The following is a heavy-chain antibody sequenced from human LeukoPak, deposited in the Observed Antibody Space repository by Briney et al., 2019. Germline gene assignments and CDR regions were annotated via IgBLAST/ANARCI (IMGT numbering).Heavy chain of an antibody. Sequence: GGSLRLSCAASGFTFSSYEMNWVRQAPGKGLEWVSYISSSGSTIYYADSVKGRFTISRDNAKNSLYLQMNSLRAEDTAVYYCAREGWLRDYYYYGMDVWGQGTTVTVSS. D-gene: IGHD5-12*01. CDR3: AREGWLRDYYYYGMDV. CDR2: ISSSGSTI. V-gene: IGHV3-48*03. J-gene: IGHJ6*02. CDR1: GFTFSSYE.